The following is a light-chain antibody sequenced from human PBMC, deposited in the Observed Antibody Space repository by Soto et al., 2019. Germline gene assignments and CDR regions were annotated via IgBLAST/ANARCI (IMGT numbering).Light chain of an antibody. V-gene: IGLV2-14*02. Sequence: QSALTQPASVSGSPGQSITISCIGTISDVGSYDLVSWYQQHPGKAPKLIIYEGTKRPSGVSNRFFGSKSGNTASLAISGLQAEDEADYYCSSYTTTSNYVFGTGTKLTVL. CDR3: SSYTTTSNYV. CDR1: ISDVGSYDL. J-gene: IGLJ1*01. CDR2: EGT.